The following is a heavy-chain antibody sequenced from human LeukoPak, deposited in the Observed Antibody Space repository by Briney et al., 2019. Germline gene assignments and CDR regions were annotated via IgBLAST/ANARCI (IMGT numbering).Heavy chain of an antibody. J-gene: IGHJ6*03. V-gene: IGHV3-11*04. CDR3: ARIIATRPHNYYYMDV. CDR2: ISGTGRTI. D-gene: IGHD6-6*01. CDR1: GFTFSDYY. Sequence: GGSLRLSCAVSGFTFSDYYMTWIRQAPGKGLEWVSYISGTGRTIYYADSVKGRFTISRDNAKNSLYLQMNSLRDEDTAVYFCARIIATRPHNYYYMDVWGKGTTVTVSS.